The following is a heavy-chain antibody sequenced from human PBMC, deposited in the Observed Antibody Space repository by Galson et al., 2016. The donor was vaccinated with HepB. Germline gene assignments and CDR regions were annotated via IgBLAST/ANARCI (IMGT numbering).Heavy chain of an antibody. CDR2: ITSGSTT. V-gene: IGHV3-48*03. J-gene: IGHJ5*02. CDR1: GFTFSSYE. CDR3: ARRGASTWS. D-gene: IGHD1-26*01. Sequence: SLRLSCAASGFTFSSYEMNWVRQAPGKGLEGVSYITSGSTTYYADSVKGRFTISRDNAKNSVYLQMNSLRVEDTAVYYCARRGASTWSWGQGTLVTVSS.